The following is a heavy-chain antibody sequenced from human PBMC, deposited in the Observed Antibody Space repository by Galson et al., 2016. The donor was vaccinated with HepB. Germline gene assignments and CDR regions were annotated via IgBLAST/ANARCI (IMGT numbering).Heavy chain of an antibody. J-gene: IGHJ5*01. Sequence: SLRLSCAASGFSFSSYWMSWVRQAPGKGLEWVANIRQDGSERYYVDSVKGRFTIARDNAENSLFLQMNSLRAEDTAVYFCARVTHCSSSMCYDASLRRGWFDSWGQGTLVTVSS. V-gene: IGHV3-7*01. D-gene: IGHD2-2*01. CDR3: ARVTHCSSSMCYDASLRRGWFDS. CDR2: IRQDGSER. CDR1: GFSFSSYW.